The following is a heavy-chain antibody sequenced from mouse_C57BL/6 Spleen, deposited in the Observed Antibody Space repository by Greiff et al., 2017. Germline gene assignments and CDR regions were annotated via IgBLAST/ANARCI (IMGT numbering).Heavy chain of an antibody. CDR1: GFTFSDYY. Sequence: EVKLVESEGGLVQPGSSMKLSCTASGFTFSDYYMAWVRQVPEKGLEWVANINYDGSSTYYLDSLKSRFIISSDNAKNILYRQMSRLKSEDTATYYCARFYYAMDYWGQGTSVTVSS. V-gene: IGHV5-16*01. CDR2: INYDGSST. CDR3: ARFYYAMDY. J-gene: IGHJ4*01.